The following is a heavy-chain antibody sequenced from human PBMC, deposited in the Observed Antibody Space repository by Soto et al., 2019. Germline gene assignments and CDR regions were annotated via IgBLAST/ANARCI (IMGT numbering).Heavy chain of an antibody. Sequence: SETLSLTCTVFGGSFRGYYWNWIRQPPGKGLEWIVEINQSGSTNYNPSLTSRVTISVDTYKNRFSLKLSSVTAADTAVYYCARGSRDHLSDHYDSSGYLTSYFDYWGQGTQVTVSS. J-gene: IGHJ4*02. CDR2: INQSGST. CDR3: ARGSRDHLSDHYDSSGYLTSYFDY. CDR1: GGSFRGYY. V-gene: IGHV4-34*01. D-gene: IGHD3-22*01.